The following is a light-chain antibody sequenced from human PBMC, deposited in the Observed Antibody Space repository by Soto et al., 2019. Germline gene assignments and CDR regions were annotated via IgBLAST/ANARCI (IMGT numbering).Light chain of an antibody. V-gene: IGKV1-12*01. CDR1: QGISNW. CDR2: AAS. J-gene: IGKJ2*01. Sequence: DIQMTQSPSSVSASVGDRVTITCRASQGISNWLAWYQQKPGKTPNLLIFAASSLQSGVPSRFSGRGSGTDFPLTISDLQPEDFSTYYCQQANSFPPTFGQGPKLEIK. CDR3: QQANSFPPT.